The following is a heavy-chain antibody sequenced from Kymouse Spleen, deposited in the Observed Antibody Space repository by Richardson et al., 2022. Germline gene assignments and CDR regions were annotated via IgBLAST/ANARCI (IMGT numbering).Heavy chain of an antibody. CDR2: ISGSGGST. V-gene: IGHV3-23*04. J-gene: IGHJ6*02. CDR1: GFTFSSYA. CDR3: AKDPNWGSGYYYYGMDV. D-gene: IGHD7-27*02. Sequence: EVQLVESGGGLVQPGGSLRLSCAASGFTFSSYAMSWVRQAPGKGLEWVSAISGSGGSTYYADSVKGRFTISRDNSKNTLYLQMNSLRAEDTAVYYCAKDPNWGSGYYYYGMDVWGQGTTVTVSS.